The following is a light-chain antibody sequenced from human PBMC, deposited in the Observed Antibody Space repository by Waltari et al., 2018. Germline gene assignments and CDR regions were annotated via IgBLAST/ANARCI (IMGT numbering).Light chain of an antibody. CDR1: STDLGHYNL. CDR3: ISYAGNNKYV. J-gene: IGLJ1*01. CDR2: EVT. Sequence: QSALTQPPSASASPGQSVTTPSTGTSTDLGHYNLISWYQQYPDKAPKPMFYEVTKRPPGVPDRFSGSKSGNTASLTVSGLQAEDEADYYCISYAGNNKYVLGAGTKVTVL. V-gene: IGLV2-8*01.